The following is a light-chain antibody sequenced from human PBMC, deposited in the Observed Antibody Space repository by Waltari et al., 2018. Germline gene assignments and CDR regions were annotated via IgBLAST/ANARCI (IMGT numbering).Light chain of an antibody. CDR1: QDISTY. V-gene: IGKV1-9*01. Sequence: DIQLTQSPSFLSASVGDRLTITCRASQDISTYLAWYQQKPGKAPKLLIHAVSTLQAGVPSRFSGGGSGTEFTLTISSLQPEDFATYYCQQLSGYPFTFGPGTKVDIK. CDR3: QQLSGYPFT. J-gene: IGKJ3*01. CDR2: AVS.